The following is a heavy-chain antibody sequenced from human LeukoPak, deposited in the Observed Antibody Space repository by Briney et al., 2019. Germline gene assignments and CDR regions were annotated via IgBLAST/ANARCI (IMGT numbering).Heavy chain of an antibody. CDR2: ISSSGSTI. V-gene: IGHV3-11*01. Sequence: PGGSLRLSCAASGFTFSDYYISWIRQAPGKGLEWVSYISSSGSTIYYADSVKGRFTISRDDAKNSLYLQMNSLRAEDTAVYYCARVPEATDYYYYYYYYMDVWGKGSTVTVSS. J-gene: IGHJ6*03. D-gene: IGHD3-22*01. CDR1: GFTFSDYY. CDR3: ARVPEATDYYYYYYYYMDV.